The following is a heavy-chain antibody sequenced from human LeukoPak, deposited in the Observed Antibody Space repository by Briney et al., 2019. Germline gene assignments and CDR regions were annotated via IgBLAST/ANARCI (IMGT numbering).Heavy chain of an antibody. CDR3: AKDEGITGILDYYYYYVDV. J-gene: IGHJ6*03. V-gene: IGHV3-7*03. Sequence: GGSLRLSCAASGFTFYSYWMSWVRQAPGKGLEWVANIKQDGSEKYYVDSVKGRFTISRDNAKNSVYLQMNSLRAEDTAVYYCAKDEGITGILDYYYYYVDVWGKGTTVTVSS. CDR2: IKQDGSEK. CDR1: GFTFYSYW. D-gene: IGHD1-20*01.